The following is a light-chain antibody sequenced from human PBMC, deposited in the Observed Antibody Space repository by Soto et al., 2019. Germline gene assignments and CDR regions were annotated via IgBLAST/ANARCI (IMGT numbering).Light chain of an antibody. CDR2: DAS. CDR1: QGISNY. Sequence: DIQITQSPSSLSASVGDRVTITCRASQGISNYLAWYQQKPGKAPKLLIYDASTLEGGVPSRFSGSGSGTEFTLTISSLQPDDYATYYCQQYTTYWTVGQGTKVDIK. V-gene: IGKV1-16*01. CDR3: QQYTTYWT. J-gene: IGKJ1*01.